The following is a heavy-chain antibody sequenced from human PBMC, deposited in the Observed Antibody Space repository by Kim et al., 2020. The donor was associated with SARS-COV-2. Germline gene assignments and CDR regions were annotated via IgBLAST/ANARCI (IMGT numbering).Heavy chain of an antibody. J-gene: IGHJ4*02. D-gene: IGHD3-16*01. V-gene: IGHV3-33*01. CDR3: ARKGELGNDY. CDR2: NK. Sequence: NKYYADSVKGRFTISRDNSKNTLYLQMNSLRAEDTAVYYCARKGELGNDYWGQGTLVTVSS.